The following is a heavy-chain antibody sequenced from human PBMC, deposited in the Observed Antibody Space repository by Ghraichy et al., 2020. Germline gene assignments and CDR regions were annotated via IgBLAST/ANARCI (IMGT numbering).Heavy chain of an antibody. J-gene: IGHJ4*02. CDR2: TKNKANGYTT. Sequence: GGSLRLSCAASGFTFSDHYMDWVRQAPGKGLEWVGRTKNKANGYTTYYAASVKGRFTISRDDSKDSLYLEMNSLKTEDTAIYYCAGRHSSSYYWAYWGQGTLVTVSS. V-gene: IGHV3-72*01. D-gene: IGHD6-13*01. CDR3: AGRHSSSYYWAY. CDR1: GFTFSDHY.